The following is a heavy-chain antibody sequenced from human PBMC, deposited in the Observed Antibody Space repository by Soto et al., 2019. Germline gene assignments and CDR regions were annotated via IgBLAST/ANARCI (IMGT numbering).Heavy chain of an antibody. CDR2: ISAYNGNT. J-gene: IGHJ6*02. Sequence: ASVKVSCKASGYTFTSYGISWVRQAPGQGLEWVGWISAYNGNTNYAQKLQGRVTMTTDTSTSTAYMELRSLRSDDTAVYYCARGSSGWYPPNDYYYYGMDVWGQGPTVTVYS. CDR3: ARGSSGWYPPNDYYYYGMDV. V-gene: IGHV1-18*04. D-gene: IGHD6-19*01. CDR1: GYTFTSYG.